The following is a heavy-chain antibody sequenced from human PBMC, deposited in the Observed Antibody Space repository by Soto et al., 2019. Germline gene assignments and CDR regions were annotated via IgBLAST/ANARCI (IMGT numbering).Heavy chain of an antibody. Sequence: HPGGSLRLSCAASGFTFSSYWMHWVRQAPGKGLVWVSLINTDGSSTSYADSVKGRFTISRDNAKNTLYLQMNSLRAGDTAVYYCARDQGLYYHGMDVWGQGTTVTVSS. V-gene: IGHV3-74*01. CDR2: INTDGSST. J-gene: IGHJ6*02. CDR1: GFTFSSYW. CDR3: ARDQGLYYHGMDV.